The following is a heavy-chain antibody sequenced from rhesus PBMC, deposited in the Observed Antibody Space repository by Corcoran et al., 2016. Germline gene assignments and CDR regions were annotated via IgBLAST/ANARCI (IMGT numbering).Heavy chain of an antibody. CDR3: AKIASGWRFDY. D-gene: IGHD6-31*01. CDR1: GGSVSGDYD. V-gene: IGHV4-76*01. CDR2: IHGSSGTT. Sequence: QVQLQESGPGLVKPSETLSLTCAVSGGSVSGDYDWGWIRQPPGKGLEYIGYIHGSSGTTNYNPTLNNRVTISRDPARNQFSLELSSVTAADTAVYYGAKIASGWRFDYWGQGVLVTVSS. J-gene: IGHJ4*01.